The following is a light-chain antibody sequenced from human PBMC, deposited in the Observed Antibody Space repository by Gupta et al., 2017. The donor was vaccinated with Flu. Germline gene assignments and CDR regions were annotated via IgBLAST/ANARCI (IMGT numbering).Light chain of an antibody. CDR3: QAEDKRRSGWV. V-gene: IGLV1-47*02. CDR2: YNI. CDR1: CSLFGGKY. Sequence: RVTMSSAATCSLFGGKYVFWYQHATGAHTSLLWFYNISRRSAAPDRFSGSKYATSATLPITRLQAGDGADYYCQAEDKRRSGWVFGGGTRLTVL. J-gene: IGLJ3*02.